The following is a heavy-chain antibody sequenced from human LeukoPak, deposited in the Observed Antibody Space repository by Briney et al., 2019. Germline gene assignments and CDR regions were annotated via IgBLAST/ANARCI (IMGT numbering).Heavy chain of an antibody. CDR3: ARARELWSPFDY. D-gene: IGHD5-18*01. CDR1: GFTVSSNY. Sequence: GGSLRLSCAASGFTVSSNYMSWVRQAPGKGLEWVSVIYSGGSTYYADSVKGRFTISRDNSKNTLYLQMNSLRAEDTAVYYCARARELWSPFDYWGQGTLVTVSS. CDR2: IYSGGST. J-gene: IGHJ4*02. V-gene: IGHV3-53*01.